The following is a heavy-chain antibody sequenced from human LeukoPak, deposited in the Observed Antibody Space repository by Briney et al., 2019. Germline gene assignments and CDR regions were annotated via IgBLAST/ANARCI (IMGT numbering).Heavy chain of an antibody. Sequence: SETLSLTCSVSGGSISSSRYYWGWIRQPPGKGLEWIGSMYYDGSTYYNPSLKSRVSMSVDTSKNQFSLKLPSVTAADTAVYYCARAAYSPGHYSFDNWGQGTLVTVSS. CDR3: ARAAYSPGHYSFDN. J-gene: IGHJ4*02. D-gene: IGHD5-18*01. CDR1: GGSISSSRYY. V-gene: IGHV4-39*07. CDR2: MYYDGST.